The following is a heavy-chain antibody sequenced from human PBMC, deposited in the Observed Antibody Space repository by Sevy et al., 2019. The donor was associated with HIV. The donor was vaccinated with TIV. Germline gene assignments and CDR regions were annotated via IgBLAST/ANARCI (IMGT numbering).Heavy chain of an antibody. V-gene: IGHV3-23*01. J-gene: IGHJ4*02. CDR3: AKGRQLVSWRFGTYFDS. D-gene: IGHD6-13*01. CDR2: FSSSGLSTFIGSAGTT. CDR1: GFTFSNYA. Sequence: GGSLRLSCAASGFTFSNYAMSWVRQAPGKGLEWVSTFSSSGLSTFIGSAGTTYYTDSVNGRFTISRDNSKNTLYLQMNSLRADDTAVYYCAKGRQLVSWRFGTYFDSWGQGTLVTVSS.